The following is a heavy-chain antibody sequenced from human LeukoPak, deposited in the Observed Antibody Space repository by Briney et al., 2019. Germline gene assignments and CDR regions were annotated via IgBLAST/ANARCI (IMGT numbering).Heavy chain of an antibody. D-gene: IGHD6-19*01. Sequence: GGSLRLSCAGSGFTFSNYAMNWVRQAPGKGLEWVSAIIFAGGTTYYAKSVKGRFTISRDSSKNTLYLQMNSLRAEDTAIYYCAKGIGYDSVFDYWGQGTLVTVSS. J-gene: IGHJ4*02. CDR3: AKGIGYDSVFDY. CDR1: GFTFSNYA. V-gene: IGHV3-23*01. CDR2: IIFAGGTT.